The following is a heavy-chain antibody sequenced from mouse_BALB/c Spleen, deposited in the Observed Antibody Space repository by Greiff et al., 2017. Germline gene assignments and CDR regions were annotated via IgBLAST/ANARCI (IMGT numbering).Heavy chain of an antibody. Sequence: VHVKQSGPELVKPGASVKMSCKASGYTFTSYVMHWVKQKPGQGLEWIGYINPYNDGTKYNEKFKGKATLTSDKSSSTAYMELSSLTSEDSAVYYCARSFGYNAMDYWGQGTSVTVSS. CDR3: ARSFGYNAMDY. CDR2: INPYNDGT. V-gene: IGHV1-14*01. J-gene: IGHJ4*01. CDR1: GYTFTSYV.